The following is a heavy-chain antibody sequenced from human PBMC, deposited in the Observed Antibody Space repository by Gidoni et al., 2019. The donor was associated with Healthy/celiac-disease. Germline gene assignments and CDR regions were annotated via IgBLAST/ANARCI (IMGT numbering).Heavy chain of an antibody. J-gene: IGHJ4*02. CDR1: GFTVSSNY. CDR2: IYSGGST. Sequence: EVQLVESGGGLIQPGGSLRLSCAASGFTVSSNYMSWVRQAPGKGLEWVSVIYSGGSTYYADSVKGRFTISRDNSKNTLYLQMNSLRAEDTAVYYCARGRDFWSGYLDYWGQGTLVTVSS. CDR3: ARGRDFWSGYLDY. V-gene: IGHV3-53*01. D-gene: IGHD3-3*01.